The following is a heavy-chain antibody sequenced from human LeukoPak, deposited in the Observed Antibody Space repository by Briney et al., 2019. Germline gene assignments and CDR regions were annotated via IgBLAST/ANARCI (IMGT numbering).Heavy chain of an antibody. V-gene: IGHV3-48*02. J-gene: IGHJ4*02. CDR2: ISPSSSSI. Sequence: VQPGGSLILSCAASGFTFSDYSMNWVRQAPGKGLEWLSYISPSSSSIYYADSVTGRFTISRDNAKHSLYLHMNSLTDEDTAVYYCARDQAPFDYWGQGTLVTVSS. CDR3: ARDQAPFDY. CDR1: GFTFSDYS.